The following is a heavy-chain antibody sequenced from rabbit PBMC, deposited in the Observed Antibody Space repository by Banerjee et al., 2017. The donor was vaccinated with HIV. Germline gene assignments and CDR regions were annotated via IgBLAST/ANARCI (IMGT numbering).Heavy chain of an antibody. J-gene: IGHJ4*01. CDR2: IDGGVSGNT. D-gene: IGHD4-1*01. Sequence: QEQLEESGGDLVKPEGSLTLTCTASGFSFSSSYWMSWVRRAPGKGLEWIACIDGGVSGNTCYANWAKGRFTISKTSSTTVTLQMTSRTAADTATYFCARKGSYYGSGWGIWDFNLWGQGTLVTVS. CDR1: GFSFSSSYW. V-gene: IGHV1S45*01. CDR3: ARKGSYYGSGWGIWDFNL.